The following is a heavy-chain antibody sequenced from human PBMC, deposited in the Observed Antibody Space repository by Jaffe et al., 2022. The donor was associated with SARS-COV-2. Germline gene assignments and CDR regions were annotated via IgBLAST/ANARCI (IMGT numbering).Heavy chain of an antibody. CDR2: INAVNGNT. V-gene: IGHV1-3*01. CDR1: GYSFSNYA. Sequence: QVQLVQSGAEVKKPGASVKVSCKGSGYSFSNYAMHWVRQAPGQRLEWMGWINAVNGNTKYSQKFQDRVTITRDTSASTAYMELTSLRSEDTAVYYCARDPRPVMGGVLMFPADYWGLGTPVTVSP. J-gene: IGHJ4*02. CDR3: ARDPRPVMGGVLMFPADY. D-gene: IGHD3-10*01.